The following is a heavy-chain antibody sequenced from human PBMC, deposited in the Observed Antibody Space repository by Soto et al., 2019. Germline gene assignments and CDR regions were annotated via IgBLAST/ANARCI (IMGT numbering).Heavy chain of an antibody. J-gene: IGHJ4*02. CDR2: ISSRGGTK. CDR3: AGGMTTVTAFDY. D-gene: IGHD4-17*01. CDR1: GFSFSDYY. V-gene: IGHV3-11*01. Sequence: QVQLVESGGGLVKPGGSLRLSCAASGFSFSDYYMSWIRQAPGKGLEWVSYISSRGGTKYYADSVKGRFTISRDNAKNSPYLQMSSLRAEDTAVYYCAGGMTTVTAFDYWGQGTLVTVSS.